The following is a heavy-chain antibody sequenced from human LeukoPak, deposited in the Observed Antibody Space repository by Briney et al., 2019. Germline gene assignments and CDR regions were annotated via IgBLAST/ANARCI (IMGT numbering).Heavy chain of an antibody. CDR2: INPSGGST. J-gene: IGHJ4*02. V-gene: IGHV1-46*01. CDR1: GYTFTSYY. CDR3: ARDSQYGDYEVYFDY. Sequence: ASVKVSCKASGYTFTSYYMHWVRQAPGQGLEWMGIINPSGGSTSYAQKSQGRVTMTRDTSTSTVYMELSSLRSEDTAVYYCARDSQYGDYEVYFDYWGQGTLVTVSS. D-gene: IGHD4-17*01.